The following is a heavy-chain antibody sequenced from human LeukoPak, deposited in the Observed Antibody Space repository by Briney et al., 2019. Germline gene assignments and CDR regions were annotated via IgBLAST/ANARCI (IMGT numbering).Heavy chain of an antibody. CDR1: GFTFSSYA. CDR3: ARARTYSSGWWYYFDY. D-gene: IGHD6-19*01. J-gene: IGHJ4*02. Sequence: AGGSLRLSCAASGFTFSSYAMSWVRQAPGKGLEWVSILYSGSSTYYADSVKGRFTISRDTSRNTLYLQMNSLRAEDTAIYYCARARTYSSGWWYYFDYWGQGTLVTVSS. CDR2: LYSGSST. V-gene: IGHV3-66*01.